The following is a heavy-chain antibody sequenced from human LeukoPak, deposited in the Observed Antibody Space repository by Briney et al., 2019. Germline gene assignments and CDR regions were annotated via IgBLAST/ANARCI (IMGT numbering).Heavy chain of an antibody. CDR2: INPSGGST. CDR3: ARERSDFSGYETADN. CDR1: GYTFTNYY. V-gene: IGHV1-46*01. D-gene: IGHD5-12*01. Sequence: ASVKVSCKASGYTFTNYYMYWVRQAPGQGLEWMGIINPSGGSTSYTQKFQGRVTMTRDTSTSTVYMELSSPRSEDTAVYYCARERSDFSGYETADNGAQEPLVTVSS. J-gene: IGHJ4*02.